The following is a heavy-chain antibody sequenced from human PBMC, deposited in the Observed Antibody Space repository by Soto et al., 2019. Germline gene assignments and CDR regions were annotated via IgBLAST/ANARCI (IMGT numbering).Heavy chain of an antibody. CDR1: GFTFSRYA. CDR3: ARDVIGRCYSTICPHISGGMGV. Sequence: GGSLRLSCAASGFTFSRYAMSWVRQAPGKGLEWVSAISGSGGSTYYADSVKGRFTISRDNSKNTLYLQMNSLRAEDTAVYYCARDVIGRCYSTICPHISGGMGVWGQGTMVTVSS. J-gene: IGHJ6*02. V-gene: IGHV3-23*01. D-gene: IGHD2-2*01. CDR2: ISGSGGST.